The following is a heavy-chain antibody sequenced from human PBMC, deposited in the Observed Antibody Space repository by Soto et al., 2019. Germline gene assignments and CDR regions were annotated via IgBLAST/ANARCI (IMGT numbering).Heavy chain of an antibody. CDR1: GYTFTSYA. D-gene: IGHD3-22*01. CDR2: INAGNGNT. V-gene: IGHV1-3*01. CDR3: ARGYDSSGYYYY. J-gene: IGHJ4*02. Sequence: ASVKVSCKASGYTFTSYAMHWVRQAPGQRLEWMGWINAGNGNTKYSQKFQGRVTITRDTSASTAYMELSSLRSEDTAVYYCARGYDSSGYYYYWGQGTLVTVSS.